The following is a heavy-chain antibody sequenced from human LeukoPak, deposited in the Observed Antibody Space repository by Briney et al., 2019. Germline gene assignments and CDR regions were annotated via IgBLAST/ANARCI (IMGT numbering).Heavy chain of an antibody. J-gene: IGHJ4*02. CDR3: AKDRVDGSGSQFDS. V-gene: IGHV3-23*01. D-gene: IGHD3-10*01. CDR1: GVPFSSYS. CDR2: ISGSGAMT. Sequence: GGSLRLSCAASGVPFSSYSMNWVRQAPGKGLEWVSSISGSGAMTYYGASVKGRFTISRDNAMETLYLQMNSLRADDTAVYYCAKDRVDGSGSQFDSWGQGSLVIVSS.